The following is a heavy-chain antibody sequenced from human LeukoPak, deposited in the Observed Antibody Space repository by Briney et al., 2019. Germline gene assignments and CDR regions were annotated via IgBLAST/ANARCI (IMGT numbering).Heavy chain of an antibody. CDR1: GFTFDDYA. D-gene: IGHD6-19*01. CDR3: ARVEYSSGNF. CDR2: ISWNSGSI. J-gene: IGHJ3*01. V-gene: IGHV3-9*01. Sequence: GGSLRLSCAASGFTFDDYAMHWVRQAPGKGLEWVSGISWNSGSIGYADSVKGRFTISRDNAKNSLYLQMNSLRAEDTAVYYCARVEYSSGNFWGQGTMVTVSS.